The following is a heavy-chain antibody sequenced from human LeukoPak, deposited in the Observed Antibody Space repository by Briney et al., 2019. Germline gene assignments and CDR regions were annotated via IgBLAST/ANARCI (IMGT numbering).Heavy chain of an antibody. CDR3: ARAQYSNASWYYYYMDV. Sequence: GGSLRLSCAASGFTFSSHGTNWVRQAPGKGLEWVSGISGSGGRTYYADSVKGRFTISRDNAKNSLYLQMNSLRAEDTAVYYCARAQYSNASWYYYYMDVWGKGTTVTVSS. CDR1: GFTFSSHG. J-gene: IGHJ6*03. CDR2: ISGSGGRT. D-gene: IGHD4-11*01. V-gene: IGHV3-23*01.